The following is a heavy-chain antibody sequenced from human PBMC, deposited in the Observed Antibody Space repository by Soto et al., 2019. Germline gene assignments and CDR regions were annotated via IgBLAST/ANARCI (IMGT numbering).Heavy chain of an antibody. D-gene: IGHD2-2*03. Sequence: EVQVLESGGGLVQPGGSLRLSCAATGFTFSDVAMSWVRQAPGKGLEWVSRIYGGGNGPHYADSVKGRVTISRDNSKNTLYLQMNSLRAEDKAVYYCAKMEGMDPWAYSFDYWGQGTLVTVSS. CDR3: AKMEGMDPWAYSFDY. J-gene: IGHJ4*02. V-gene: IGHV3-23*01. CDR1: GFTFSDVA. CDR2: IYGGGNGP.